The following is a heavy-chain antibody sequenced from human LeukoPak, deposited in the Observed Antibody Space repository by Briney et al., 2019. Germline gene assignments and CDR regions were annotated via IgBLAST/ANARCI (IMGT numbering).Heavy chain of an antibody. CDR1: GYTFTGYY. D-gene: IGHD3-22*01. CDR3: VRGLGDVTTGEDY. Sequence: ASVKVSCKASGYTFTGYYMHWVRQAPGQGLEWMGWINPNSGGTNYAQKFQGRVTMTRDTSISTAYMELSRLRSDDTAVFYCVRGLGDVTTGEDYWGQGTLVTVSS. CDR2: INPNSGGT. J-gene: IGHJ4*02. V-gene: IGHV1-2*02.